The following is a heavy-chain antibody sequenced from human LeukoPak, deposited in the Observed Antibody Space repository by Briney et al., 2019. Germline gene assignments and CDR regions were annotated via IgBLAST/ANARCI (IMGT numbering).Heavy chain of an antibody. Sequence: PGGSLRLSCAASEFTFSDYYMSWIRQAPGKGLEWVSYISSGSSYTNYADSVKGRFTISRDNAKNSLYLQMNSLRAEDTAVYYCARGALVVAATYPDYWGQGTLVTVSS. D-gene: IGHD2-15*01. CDR2: ISSGSSYT. CDR3: ARGALVVAATYPDY. J-gene: IGHJ4*02. CDR1: EFTFSDYY. V-gene: IGHV3-11*06.